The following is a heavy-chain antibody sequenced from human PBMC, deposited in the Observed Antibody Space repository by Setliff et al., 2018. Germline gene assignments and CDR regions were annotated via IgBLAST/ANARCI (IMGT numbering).Heavy chain of an antibody. CDR1: GDSMSSYY. J-gene: IGHJ6*03. V-gene: IGHV4-59*08. CDR3: ARGPPGYYYYMNV. Sequence: SETLSLTCTVSGDSMSSYYWSWIRQSPGKGLEWIGYVHYSGDSNYNPSLKSRVTTSVYTSKNQFSLKLSSVTAADTAVYYCARGPPGYYYYMNVWGQGTTVTVSS. CDR2: VHYSGDS.